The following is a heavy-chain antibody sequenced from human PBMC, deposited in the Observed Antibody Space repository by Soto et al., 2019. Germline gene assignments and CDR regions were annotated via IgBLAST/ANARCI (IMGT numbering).Heavy chain of an antibody. J-gene: IGHJ4*02. CDR2: ISSSASYM. Sequence: PWGSLRLSCAPSGFTFSRCDMNWVRQAPGKGLEWVSSISSSASYMYYADSVKGRFTISRDNSKKSLHLQMNSLRADDTAVYYCARECVDTVTSITIPFDYWGQGALVTVSS. D-gene: IGHD5-12*01. CDR1: GFTFSRCD. V-gene: IGHV3-21*01. CDR3: ARECVDTVTSITIPFDY.